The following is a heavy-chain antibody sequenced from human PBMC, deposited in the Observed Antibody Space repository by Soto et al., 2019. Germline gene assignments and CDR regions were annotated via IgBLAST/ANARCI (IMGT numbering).Heavy chain of an antibody. CDR2: ISGSGGSA. Sequence: EVQLLESGGGLVQPGGSLRLSCAASGFTFSSYAMSWVRQAPGKGLEWVSGISGSGGSANYADSVKGRFTISRDNSKNTLYLQMPSLTAEDTALYYCARSTTVTTYRDYWGQGTLVTVSS. J-gene: IGHJ4*02. D-gene: IGHD4-17*01. V-gene: IGHV3-23*01. CDR3: ARSTTVTTYRDY. CDR1: GFTFSSYA.